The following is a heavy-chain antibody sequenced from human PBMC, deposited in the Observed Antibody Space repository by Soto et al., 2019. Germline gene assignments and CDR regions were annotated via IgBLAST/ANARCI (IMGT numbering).Heavy chain of an antibody. CDR1: GYSFTSYW. CDR3: ARQVYVNSGSYFDAFDI. CDR2: IYPGDSDT. J-gene: IGHJ3*02. D-gene: IGHD1-26*01. Sequence: GESLKISCKGSGYSFTSYWIAWVRQMPGKGLEWMGIIYPGDSDTRYSPSFQGQVTISADKSIGTAYLQWSSLKASDTAMYYCARQVYVNSGSYFDAFDIWGQGTMVTVSS. V-gene: IGHV5-51*01.